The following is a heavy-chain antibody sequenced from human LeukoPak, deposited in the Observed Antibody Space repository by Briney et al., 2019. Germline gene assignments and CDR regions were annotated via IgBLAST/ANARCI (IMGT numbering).Heavy chain of an antibody. CDR1: GGTFSSYA. CDR2: IIPIFGTA. V-gene: IGHV1-69*13. D-gene: IGHD6-25*01. CDR3: ARDPLYSSATGAFDI. Sequence: SVKVSCKASGGTFSSYAISWVRQAPGQGLEWMGGIIPIFGTANYAQKFQGRVTITADESTSTAYMELSSLRSEDTAVYYCARDPLYSSATGAFDIWGQGTMVTVSS. J-gene: IGHJ3*02.